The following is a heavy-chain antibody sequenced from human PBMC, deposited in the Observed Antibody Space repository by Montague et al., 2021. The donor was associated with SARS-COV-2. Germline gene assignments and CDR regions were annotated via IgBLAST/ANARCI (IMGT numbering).Heavy chain of an antibody. CDR3: ASRGAGWFGSNPERFDH. V-gene: IGHV4-4*02. Sequence: SETLSLTCAVSGGSISSSNWWSLVRQPPGKRLELIGEIYHSGITKYNPSLKSRVTISVDKSKNQFSLKLSSVTAADTAVYYCASRGAGWFGSNPERFDHWGQGTLVTVSS. CDR2: IYHSGIT. D-gene: IGHD3-10*01. CDR1: GGSISSSNW. J-gene: IGHJ4*02.